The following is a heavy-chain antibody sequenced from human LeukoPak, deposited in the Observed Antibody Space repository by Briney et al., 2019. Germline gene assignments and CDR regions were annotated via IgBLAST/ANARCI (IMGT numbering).Heavy chain of an antibody. D-gene: IGHD3-22*01. CDR1: GGSFSDYY. Sequence: KTSETLSLTCAANGGSFSDYYWAWISQPPGKGLEWIGEINRSGSTHYSPSLKSRVSISIDTFKNQFSLNLSSVNAADTAVYYCARSPSYVTSDYCLDYWSQGSLVTVSS. CDR2: INRSGST. V-gene: IGHV4-34*01. J-gene: IGHJ4*02. CDR3: ARSPSYVTSDYCLDY.